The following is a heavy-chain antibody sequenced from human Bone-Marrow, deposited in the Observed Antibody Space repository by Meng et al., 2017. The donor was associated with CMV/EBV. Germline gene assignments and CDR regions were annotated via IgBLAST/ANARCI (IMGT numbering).Heavy chain of an antibody. CDR2: IYYSGST. V-gene: IGHV4-59*01. D-gene: IGHD2-2*02. J-gene: IGHJ4*02. Sequence: GSLRLSCTVSGDSISSYYWSWIRQPPGKGLEWIGYIYYSGSTNYNPSLKSRVTISVDTSKNQFSLKLSSVTAADTAVYYCARTPEYCSSTSCYMDYWGQGTLVTVSS. CDR3: ARTPEYCSSTSCYMDY. CDR1: GDSISSYY.